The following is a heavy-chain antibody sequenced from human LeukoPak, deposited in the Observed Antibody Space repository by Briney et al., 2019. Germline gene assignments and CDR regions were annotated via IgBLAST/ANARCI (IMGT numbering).Heavy chain of an antibody. CDR3: ASTNCSSARCYGGNWVDP. Sequence: SQTLSLTCSVSGGSISSGDYYWSWIRQPPGKGLEWIGYIYNSGSTFHYNPSLKSRVTISVDTSKNQFSLRLSPLTAAATAVYYCASTNCSSARCYGGNWVDPWGQGNLGNVSS. CDR2: IYNSGST. D-gene: IGHD2-2*01. CDR1: GGSISSGDYY. J-gene: IGHJ5*02. V-gene: IGHV4-30-4*08.